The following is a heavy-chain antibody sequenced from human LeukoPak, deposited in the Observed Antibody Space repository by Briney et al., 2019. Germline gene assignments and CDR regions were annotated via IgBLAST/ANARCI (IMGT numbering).Heavy chain of an antibody. Sequence: PSATPSLTCTVSGGSISSSTYYWGWIRQPPGRGLEWIANIYYSGSTYYNPSLKSRVTISVDMSRNQFSLKLSSVTAADTAVYYCARFEGLRGSFDPWGQGTLVTVSS. J-gene: IGHJ5*02. V-gene: IGHV4-39*01. D-gene: IGHD6-25*01. CDR3: ARFEGLRGSFDP. CDR2: IYYSGST. CDR1: GGSISSSTYY.